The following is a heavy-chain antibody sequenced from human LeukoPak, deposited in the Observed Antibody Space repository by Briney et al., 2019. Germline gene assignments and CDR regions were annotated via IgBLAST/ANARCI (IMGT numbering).Heavy chain of an antibody. CDR1: GFTFSNYW. J-gene: IGHJ4*02. V-gene: IGHV3-74*01. CDR3: ARLTAYYFDY. D-gene: IGHD7-27*01. CDR2: INGDGSSA. Sequence: EGSLRLSCAASGFTFSNYWMHWVRQAPGKGLVWVSRINGDGSSASYADSVKGRFTISRDNAKNTVYLQMTSLRAEDTAMYYCARLTAYYFDYWGQGTLVPVSS.